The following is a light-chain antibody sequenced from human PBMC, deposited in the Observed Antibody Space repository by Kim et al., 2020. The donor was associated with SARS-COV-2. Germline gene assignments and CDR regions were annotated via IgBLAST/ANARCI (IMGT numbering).Light chain of an antibody. CDR1: GLRTFY. J-gene: IGLJ3*02. CDR3: NSRDTNSDRWV. Sequence: SSELTQDPAVSVALGQTVRITCQGDGLRTFYASWYQQKPRQTPILLIYAKNRRPSGIPDRFSGSRSGDTASLTITGVQAEDEADYYCNSRDTNSDRWVFGGGTQLTVL. CDR2: AKN. V-gene: IGLV3-19*01.